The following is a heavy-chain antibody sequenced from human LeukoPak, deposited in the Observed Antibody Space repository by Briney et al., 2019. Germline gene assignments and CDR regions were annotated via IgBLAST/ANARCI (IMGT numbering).Heavy chain of an antibody. D-gene: IGHD3-10*01. CDR1: GGSVSSYY. CDR2: IYYSGST. CDR3: ARSEVRGVKAFDI. Sequence: SETLSLTCTVSGGSVSSYYWSWIRQPPGKGLEWIGYIYYSGSTNYNPSLKSRVTISVDTSKNQFSLKLSSVTAADTAVYYCARSEVRGVKAFDIWGQGTMVTVSS. V-gene: IGHV4-59*02. J-gene: IGHJ3*02.